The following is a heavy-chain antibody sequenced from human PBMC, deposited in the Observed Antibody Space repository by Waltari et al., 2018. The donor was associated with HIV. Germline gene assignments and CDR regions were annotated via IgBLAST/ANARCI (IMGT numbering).Heavy chain of an antibody. CDR3: ATSRSTYYDTGGYFDY. CDR2: IYPGDSAT. J-gene: IGHJ4*02. D-gene: IGHD3-22*01. CDR1: GYSFTSYW. V-gene: IGHV5-51*03. Sequence: EVQLVQSGAEVKKPGESLKISCKASGYSFTSYWIGWVRQMPGKGLEWMGIIYPGDSATRYSPSFQGQVTILPAKSIRTSYLQWSSLKASDTAMYYCATSRSTYYDTGGYFDYWGQGTLVTVSS.